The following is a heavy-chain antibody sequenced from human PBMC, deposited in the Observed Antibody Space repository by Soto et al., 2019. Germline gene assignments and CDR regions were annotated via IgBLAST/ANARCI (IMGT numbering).Heavy chain of an antibody. J-gene: IGHJ5*02. D-gene: IGHD6-13*01. V-gene: IGHV3-64*02. CDR3: ARSGVSSCWYVGWFDP. CDR1: GFTFSSYA. Sequence: EVQLVESGEGLVQPGGSLRLSCAASGFTFSSYAMHWVRQAPGKGLEYVSAISSNGGSTYYADSVKGRFTISRDNSKNTLYLQMGSLRAEDMAVYYCARSGVSSCWYVGWFDPWGQGTLVTVSS. CDR2: ISSNGGST.